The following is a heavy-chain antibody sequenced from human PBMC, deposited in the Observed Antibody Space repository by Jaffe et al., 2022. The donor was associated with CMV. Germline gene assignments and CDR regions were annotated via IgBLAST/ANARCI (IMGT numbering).Heavy chain of an antibody. V-gene: IGHV5-51*01. CDR1: GYSFTSYW. D-gene: IGHD2-15*01. Sequence: EVQLVQSGAEVKKPGESLKISCKGSGYSFTSYWIGWVRQMPGKGLEWMGIIYPGDSDTRYSPSFQGQVTISADKSISTAYLQWSSLKASDTAMYYCARPGRDGYNIGVVGALDYWGQGTLVTVSS. CDR2: IYPGDSDT. CDR3: ARPGRDGYNIGVVGALDY. J-gene: IGHJ4*02.